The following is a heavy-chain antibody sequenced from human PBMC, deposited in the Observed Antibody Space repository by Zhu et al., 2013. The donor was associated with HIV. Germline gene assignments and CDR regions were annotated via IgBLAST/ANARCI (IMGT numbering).Heavy chain of an antibody. CDR1: GGTFSSYA. V-gene: IGHV1-69*01. CDR2: IIPIFGTA. D-gene: IGHD6-19*01. CDR3: ARDRGESSGWYKGDAFDI. J-gene: IGHJ3*02. Sequence: QVQLVQSGAEVKKPGSSVKVSCKASGGTFSSYAISWVRQAPGQGLEWMGGIIPIFGTANYAQKFQGRVTITADESTSTAYMELSSLRSEDTAVYYCARDRGESSGWYKGDAFDIWGPRDNGHRLF.